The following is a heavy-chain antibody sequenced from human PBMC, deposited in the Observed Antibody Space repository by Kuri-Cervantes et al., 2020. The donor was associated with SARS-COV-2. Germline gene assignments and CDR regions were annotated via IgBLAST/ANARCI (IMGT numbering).Heavy chain of an antibody. CDR2: IYTSGST. Sequence: SETLSPTCTVSGGSITSSSYYWSWVRQPAGKGLEWIGRIYTSGSTNYNPSHKSRVTMSVDTSKNQFALKLSSVTAADTAVYYCARDTVMIAVWGVIVYPDYWGQGTLVTVSS. D-gene: IGHD3-16*02. CDR1: GGSITSSSYY. CDR3: ARDTVMIAVWGVIVYPDY. V-gene: IGHV4-61*02. J-gene: IGHJ4*02.